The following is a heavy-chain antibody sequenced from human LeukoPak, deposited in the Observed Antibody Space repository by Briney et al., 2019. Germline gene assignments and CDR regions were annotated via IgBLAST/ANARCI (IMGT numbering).Heavy chain of an antibody. V-gene: IGHV1-18*01. Sequence: ASVKVSCKASGYTFTSYGITWVRQAPGQGLEWMGWISGYNGKTNYVQKFQGRVTMTTDTSTSTAYMELRSLRSDDTAVYYCARDCPEITATTCRGMDVWGQGTTVTVSS. CDR3: ARDCPEITATTCRGMDV. CDR1: GYTFTSYG. J-gene: IGHJ6*02. CDR2: ISGYNGKT. D-gene: IGHD1-7*01.